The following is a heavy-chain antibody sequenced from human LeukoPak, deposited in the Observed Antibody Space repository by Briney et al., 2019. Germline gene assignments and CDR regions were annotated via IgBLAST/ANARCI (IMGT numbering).Heavy chain of an antibody. Sequence: PSETLSLTCAVYGGSFSGYYWSWIRQPPGKGLEWIGEINHSGSTNYNPSLKSRVTISVDTSKNQFSLKLSSVTAADTAVYYCARKGIYCGGDCYAPRYYYYYYMDVWGKGTTVTISS. D-gene: IGHD2-21*02. CDR1: GGSFSGYY. CDR2: INHSGST. V-gene: IGHV4-34*01. J-gene: IGHJ6*03. CDR3: ARKGIYCGGDCYAPRYYYYYYMDV.